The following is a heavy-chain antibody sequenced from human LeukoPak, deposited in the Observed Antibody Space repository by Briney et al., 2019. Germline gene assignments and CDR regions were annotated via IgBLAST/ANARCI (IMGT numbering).Heavy chain of an antibody. CDR2: IWSDGSNE. D-gene: IGHD2-15*01. CDR1: GFIFSTYG. Sequence: GRSLRLSCAASGFIFSTYGMHWVRQAPGKGLEWVAVIWSDGSNENYADSVKGRFTISKDNSKNTLYLQMNSLRDEDTAVYFCARKRLDCSGGSCYGDLDYWGQGTLVTVSS. J-gene: IGHJ4*02. CDR3: ARKRLDCSGGSCYGDLDY. V-gene: IGHV3-33*01.